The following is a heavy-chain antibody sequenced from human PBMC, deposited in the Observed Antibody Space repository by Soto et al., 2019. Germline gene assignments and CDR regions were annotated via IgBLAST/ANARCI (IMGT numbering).Heavy chain of an antibody. CDR3: ARCRRAYYDSSGYCDAFDI. D-gene: IGHD3-22*01. V-gene: IGHV5-10-1*01. CDR2: IDPSDSYT. Sequence: GESLKISCKGSGYSFTSYWISWMRQMPGKGLEWMGRIDPSDSYTNYSPSFQGHVTISADKSISTAYLQWSSLKASDTAMYYCARCRRAYYDSSGYCDAFDIWGQGTMVTVS. CDR1: GYSFTSYW. J-gene: IGHJ3*02.